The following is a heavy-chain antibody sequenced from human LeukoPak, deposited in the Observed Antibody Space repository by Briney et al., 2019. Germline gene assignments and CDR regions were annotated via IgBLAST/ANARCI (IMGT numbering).Heavy chain of an antibody. CDR3: AKLQTAVVPAATLGFDS. CDR2: IGRSGANS. V-gene: IGHV3-23*01. Sequence: GGSLRLSCAASGFTFNKYAMSWVRQSPGKGLEGVSAIGRSGANSYYATSVKGRFSVSRDNTKNTFHLQMNSLRAEDTAIYYCAKLQTAVVPAATLGFDSWGQGTLVTVSS. D-gene: IGHD2-2*01. CDR1: GFTFNKYA. J-gene: IGHJ4*02.